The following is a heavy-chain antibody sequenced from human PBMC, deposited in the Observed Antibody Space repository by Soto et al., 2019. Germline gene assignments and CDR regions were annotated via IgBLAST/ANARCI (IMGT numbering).Heavy chain of an antibody. Sequence: PGGSLRLSCAASGFTFSSYGMHWVRQAPGKGLVWVSHINSDGTTTTYADSVKGRFTISRDNAKNTVHLQMNSLRAEDTAVYYCATDGSYAQHVWGQGTTVTVSS. D-gene: IGHD2-2*01. CDR3: ATDGSYAQHV. CDR2: INSDGTTT. J-gene: IGHJ6*02. V-gene: IGHV3-74*01. CDR1: GFTFSSYG.